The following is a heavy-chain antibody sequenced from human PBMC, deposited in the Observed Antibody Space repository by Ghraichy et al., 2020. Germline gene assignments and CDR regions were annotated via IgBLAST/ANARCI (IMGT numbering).Heavy chain of an antibody. CDR3: AGRYFDGSGLPGDFDY. J-gene: IGHJ4*02. V-gene: IGHV4-59*01. D-gene: IGHD3-22*01. Sequence: SETLSLTCTVSGGSITSFTWAWVRQPPGKGLEWIGDTYYTGSSNYNPSLKSRVTISADPSQKQFSLKLTSVTAADTAVYFCAGRYFDGSGLPGDFDYWGQGTLVTVSS. CDR1: GGSITSFT. CDR2: TYYTGSS.